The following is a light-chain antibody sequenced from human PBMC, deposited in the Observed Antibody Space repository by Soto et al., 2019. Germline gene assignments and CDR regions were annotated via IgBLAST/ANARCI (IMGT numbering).Light chain of an antibody. CDR1: SSDVGGYKY. V-gene: IGLV2-8*01. J-gene: IGLJ2*01. Sequence: QSALTQPPSASGSPGQSVTISCTGSSSDVGGYKYVSWYQHHPGKAPKLMIYEVSKRPSGVPDRFSGSKSGNTASLTVSGLQAEDEADYYCSSYAGSKNVVLGGGTKLTVL. CDR2: EVS. CDR3: SSYAGSKNVV.